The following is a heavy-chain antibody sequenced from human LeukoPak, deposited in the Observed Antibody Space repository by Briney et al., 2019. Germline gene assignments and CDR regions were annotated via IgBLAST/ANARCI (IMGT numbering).Heavy chain of an antibody. CDR1: GSTFSNYA. CDR3: ARPAGTEDYYSMDV. CDR2: TIPILDST. D-gene: IGHD3-10*01. J-gene: IGHJ6*02. Sequence: ASVKVSCTASGSTFSNYAISWVRQAPGQGLEWMGRTIPILDSTENAQKFQGRVTITADKSTTTTFMELSSLSSGDTAVYYCARPAGTEDYYSMDVWGQGTMVTVSS. V-gene: IGHV1-69*04.